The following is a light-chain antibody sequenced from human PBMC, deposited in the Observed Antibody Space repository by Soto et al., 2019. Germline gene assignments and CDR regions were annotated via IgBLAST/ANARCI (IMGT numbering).Light chain of an antibody. J-gene: IGLJ2*01. CDR3: QAWDSSAAVV. CDR2: QDN. CDR1: KLGDKY. Sequence: SSELTQPPSVSVSPGQTASITCSGDKLGDKYACWYQQKPGQSPVLVIYQDNQRPSGIPERFSGSNSGNTATLTISGTQAMDEADYYCQAWDSSAAVVFGGGTKLTVL. V-gene: IGLV3-1*01.